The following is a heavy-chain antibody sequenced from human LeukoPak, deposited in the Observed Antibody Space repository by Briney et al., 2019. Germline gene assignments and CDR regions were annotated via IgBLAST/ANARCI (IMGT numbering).Heavy chain of an antibody. Sequence: SETLSLTCTVSGGSISSGDYYWSWIRQPPGKGLEWFGYIYYSGSTYYNASLKSRVTISVDTSKNQFSLKLSSVTAADTAVYYCARDRYDSSGYYYPANPSYYSGMDVWDQGTTVTVSS. CDR1: GGSISSGDYY. CDR3: ARDRYDSSGYYYPANPSYYSGMDV. CDR2: IYYSGST. J-gene: IGHJ6*02. D-gene: IGHD3-22*01. V-gene: IGHV4-30-4*01.